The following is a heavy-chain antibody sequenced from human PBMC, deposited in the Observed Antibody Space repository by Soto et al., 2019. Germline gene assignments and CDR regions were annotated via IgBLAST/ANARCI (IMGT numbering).Heavy chain of an antibody. V-gene: IGHV1-24*01. J-gene: IGHJ4*02. CDR2: FDPEDGET. Sequence: GASLKVSCKVSGYTLTELSMHWVRQAPGQGLEWMGGFDPEDGETIYAQKFQGRVTMTEDTSTDTAYMGLSSLRSEDTAVYYCARTRITIFGVVRSFDYWGQGTLVTVSS. D-gene: IGHD3-3*01. CDR3: ARTRITIFGVVRSFDY. CDR1: GYTLTELS.